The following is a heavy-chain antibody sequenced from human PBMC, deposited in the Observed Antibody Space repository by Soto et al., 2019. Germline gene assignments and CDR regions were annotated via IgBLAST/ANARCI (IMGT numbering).Heavy chain of an antibody. CDR1: GFTFSDHY. J-gene: IGHJ5*02. D-gene: IGHD2-21*01. V-gene: IGHV3-72*01. Sequence: GGSLRLSCAASGFTFSDHYMDWVRQAPGKGLEWVGRTRNKANSYTTEYAASVKGRFTISRDDSKNSLYLQMNSLKTEDTAVYYCARELSVIMGRGYWFDPWGQGTLVTVSS. CDR2: TRNKANSYTT. CDR3: ARELSVIMGRGYWFDP.